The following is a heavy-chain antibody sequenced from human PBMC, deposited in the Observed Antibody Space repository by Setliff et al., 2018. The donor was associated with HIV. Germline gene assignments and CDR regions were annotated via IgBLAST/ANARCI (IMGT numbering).Heavy chain of an antibody. CDR2: IYYSGST. D-gene: IGHD5-12*01. V-gene: IGHV4-39*07. CDR1: GGSISNSSYY. CDR3: ARIVATITCYDY. J-gene: IGHJ4*02. Sequence: PSETLSLTCTVSGGSISNSSYYWGWIRQPPGKGLEWIGSIYYSGSTYYNPSLKGRVTISVDTSKNQFSLKLSSVTAADSAVYYCARIVATITCYDYWGQGTLVTVSS.